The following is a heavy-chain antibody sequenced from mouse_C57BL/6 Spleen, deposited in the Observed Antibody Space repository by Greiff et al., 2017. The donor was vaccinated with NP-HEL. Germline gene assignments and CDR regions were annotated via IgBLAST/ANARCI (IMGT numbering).Heavy chain of an antibody. V-gene: IGHV5-17*01. CDR1: GFTFSDYG. D-gene: IGHD1-1*01. J-gene: IGHJ4*01. CDR3: APYYYGSSYVRNAMDY. Sequence: EVKVVESGGGLVKPGGSLKLSCAASGFTFSDYGMHWVRQAPEKGLEWVAYISSGSSTIYYADTVKGRFTISRDNAKNTLFLQMTSLRSEDTAMYYCAPYYYGSSYVRNAMDYWGQGTSVTVSS. CDR2: ISSGSSTI.